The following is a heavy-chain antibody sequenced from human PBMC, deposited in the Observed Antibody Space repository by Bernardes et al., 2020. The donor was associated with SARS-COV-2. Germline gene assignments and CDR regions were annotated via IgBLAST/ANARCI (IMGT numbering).Heavy chain of an antibody. J-gene: IGHJ5*02. Sequence: GGSLRLSCAASGDYYMSWIRQTPGKGLEWVAYISSRGNTIYYADSVKGRFTISRDNAQNSLYLQMNSLRAEDTAIYYCVGIRGIKISWGLGTLVTVSS. CDR2: ISSRGNTI. V-gene: IGHV3-11*01. CDR1: GDYY. D-gene: IGHD3-10*01. CDR3: VGIRGIKIS.